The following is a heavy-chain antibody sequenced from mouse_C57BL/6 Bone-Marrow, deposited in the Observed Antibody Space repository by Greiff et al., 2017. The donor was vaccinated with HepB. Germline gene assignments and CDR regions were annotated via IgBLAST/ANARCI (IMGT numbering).Heavy chain of an antibody. J-gene: IGHJ2*01. CDR1: GFTFSDYY. D-gene: IGHD1-1*01. CDR2: INYDGSST. Sequence: EVQVVESEGGLVQPGSSMKLSCTASGFTFSDYYMAWVRQVPEKGLEWVANINYDGSSTYYLDSLKSRFIISRDNAKNILYLQMSSLRSEDTATYYCARDDYGSSLYFDYWGQGTTLTVSS. V-gene: IGHV5-16*01. CDR3: ARDDYGSSLYFDY.